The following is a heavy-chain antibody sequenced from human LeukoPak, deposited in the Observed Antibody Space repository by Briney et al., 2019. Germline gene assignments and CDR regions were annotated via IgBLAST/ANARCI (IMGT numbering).Heavy chain of an antibody. CDR3: ARVGGGGYNYEAFDI. CDR1: GFTFSSYS. D-gene: IGHD5-24*01. Sequence: GGSLRLSCAASGFTFSSYSMNWVRQAPGKGLEWVSSISSSSSYIYYADSVKGRLTISRDNAKNSLYLQMNSLRAEDTAVYYCARVGGGGYNYEAFDIWGQGTMVTVSS. J-gene: IGHJ3*02. V-gene: IGHV3-21*01. CDR2: ISSSSSYI.